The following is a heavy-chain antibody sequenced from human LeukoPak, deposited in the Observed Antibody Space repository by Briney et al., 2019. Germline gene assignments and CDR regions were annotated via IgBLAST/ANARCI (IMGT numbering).Heavy chain of an antibody. D-gene: IGHD6-6*01. CDR1: GYTFTSYG. CDR3: AREIISALHVFDI. J-gene: IGHJ3*02. CDR2: ISAYNGNT. Sequence: VASVKVSCKASGYTFTSYGISWVRQAPGQGLEWMGWISAYNGNTNYAQKLQGRVTMTTDTSASTAYMELRSLRSDDTAVYYCAREIISALHVFDIWGQGTMVTVSS. V-gene: IGHV1-18*01.